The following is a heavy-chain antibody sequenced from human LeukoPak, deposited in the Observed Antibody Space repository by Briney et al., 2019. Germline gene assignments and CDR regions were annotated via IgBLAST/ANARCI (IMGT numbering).Heavy chain of an antibody. CDR1: GFTVSSNY. J-gene: IGHJ4*02. Sequence: GGSLRLSCAASGFTVSSNYMSWVRQAPGKGLEWVSVIYSGGSTYYADSVKGRFTISRDNSKNTLYLQMNSLRAEDTAVYYCARIHRDSGSPTWFYWGQGTLVTVSS. CDR2: IYSGGST. CDR3: ARIHRDSGSPTWFY. V-gene: IGHV3-53*01. D-gene: IGHD3-10*01.